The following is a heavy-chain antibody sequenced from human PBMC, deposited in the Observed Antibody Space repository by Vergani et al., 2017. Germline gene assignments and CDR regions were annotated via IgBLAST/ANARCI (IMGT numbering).Heavy chain of an antibody. CDR1: GYTFTNYD. CDR2: ISGYNGNT. Sequence: QVQLVQSGAEVKKPGASVKVSCKASGYTFTNYDITWVRQAPGQGLEWMGWISGYNGNTNYAQKFQGRFTLITDTSTNTAQMELRSLRSDDTAVYYCARLRGCSSTRCYSFAYWGQGTLVTVSS. CDR3: ARLRGCSSTRCYSFAY. J-gene: IGHJ4*02. D-gene: IGHD2-2*01. V-gene: IGHV1-18*01.